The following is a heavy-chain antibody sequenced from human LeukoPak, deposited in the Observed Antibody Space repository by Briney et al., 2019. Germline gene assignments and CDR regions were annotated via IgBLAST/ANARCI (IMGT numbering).Heavy chain of an antibody. Sequence: PGGSLRLSCAASGFTFRTYSMNCVRQAPGKGLEWVSYISSSSSTIHYADSVRGRFTISRDNAKSSLYLQINSPRDEDTAVYYCARAFYGDYGMDVWGQGTTVTVSS. D-gene: IGHD4-17*01. CDR1: GFTFRTYS. V-gene: IGHV3-48*02. J-gene: IGHJ6*02. CDR2: ISSSSSTI. CDR3: ARAFYGDYGMDV.